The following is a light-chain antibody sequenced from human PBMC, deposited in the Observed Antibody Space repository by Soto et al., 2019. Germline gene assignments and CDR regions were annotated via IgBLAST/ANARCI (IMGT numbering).Light chain of an antibody. CDR2: SNN. CDR3: AAWDDSLNGWV. V-gene: IGLV1-44*01. Sequence: QPVLTQPPSASGTPGQRVTISCSGSSSNIGSNTVNWYQQLPGTAPKLLIYSNNQRPSGVHDRFSGSKSGTSASLAISGLQSEDEADYYCAAWDDSLNGWVFGGGTKLTVL. CDR1: SSNIGSNT. J-gene: IGLJ3*02.